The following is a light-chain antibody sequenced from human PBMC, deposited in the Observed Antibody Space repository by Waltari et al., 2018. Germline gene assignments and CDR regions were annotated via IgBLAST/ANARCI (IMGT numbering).Light chain of an antibody. J-gene: IGKJ4*01. CDR3: QQSYSTL. CDR2: ATS. CDR1: QGISSY. V-gene: IGKV1-39*01. Sequence: IQLTQSPSSLSASVGDRVTITCRASQGISSYLAWYQQKPGQVPKLLIYATSTLQTGVPSRVSGSGSGTDFTLTISSLQPEDFATYYCQQSYSTLFGGGTKVEIK.